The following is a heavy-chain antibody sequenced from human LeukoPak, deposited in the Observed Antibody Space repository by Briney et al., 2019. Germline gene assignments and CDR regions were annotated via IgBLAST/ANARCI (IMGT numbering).Heavy chain of an antibody. J-gene: IGHJ6*02. CDR2: ISYSGSDK. CDR1: GFTFSNYV. Sequence: GGSLRLSCAASGFTFSNYVMSWVRQAPGKGLEWVAVISYSGSDKKYADSVKGRFIVSRDNSETTVYLQMNSLRPEDTAVYYCAKDRESSYGFLRYSYYGMDVWGQGTTVTVSS. D-gene: IGHD5-18*01. V-gene: IGHV3-30*18. CDR3: AKDRESSYGFLRYSYYGMDV.